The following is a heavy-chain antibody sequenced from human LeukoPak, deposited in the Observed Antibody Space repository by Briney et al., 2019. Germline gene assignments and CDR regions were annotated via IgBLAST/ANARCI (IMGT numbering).Heavy chain of an antibody. D-gene: IGHD4-11*01. CDR2: IKQDGSEK. Sequence: GGSLRLSCAASGFTFSTYRMSWIRQAPGEGLEWVAKIKQDGSEKHYVDSVKGRFTISRDNAKNSLYLQMSSLRAEDTAVYYCTRVEETATTAAIIRKYSYYYYYMDVWGKGNTVTVSS. CDR3: TRVEETATTAAIIRKYSYYYYYMDV. CDR1: GFTFSTYR. J-gene: IGHJ6*03. V-gene: IGHV3-7*01.